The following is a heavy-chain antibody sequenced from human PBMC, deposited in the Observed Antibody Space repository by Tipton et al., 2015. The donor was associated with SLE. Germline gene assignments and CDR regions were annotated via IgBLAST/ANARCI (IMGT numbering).Heavy chain of an antibody. CDR1: GGSISSYY. J-gene: IGHJ3*02. CDR3: AKERGRYQLLDAFDI. Sequence: TLSLTCTVSGGSISSYYWSWIRQPPGKGLEWIGSIYYSGSTYYNPSLKSRVTISVDTSKKQFSLKLNSVTAADTAMYYCAKERGRYQLLDAFDIWGQGTMVTVSS. D-gene: IGHD2-2*01. V-gene: IGHV4-59*01. CDR2: IYYSGST.